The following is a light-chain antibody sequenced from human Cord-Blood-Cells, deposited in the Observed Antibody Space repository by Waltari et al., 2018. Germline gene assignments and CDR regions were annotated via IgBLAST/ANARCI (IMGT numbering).Light chain of an antibody. CDR1: PSVSSSY. J-gene: IGKJ4*01. Sequence: EIVLTQSPGTLSLSPGERATLSCRASPSVSSSYLAWYQQKPGQDPRLLIYGASSRATGIPDRCSGSGSGTDFTLTISRLEPEDFAVYYCQQYGSSPLTFGGGTKVEIK. CDR2: GAS. V-gene: IGKV3-20*01. CDR3: QQYGSSPLT.